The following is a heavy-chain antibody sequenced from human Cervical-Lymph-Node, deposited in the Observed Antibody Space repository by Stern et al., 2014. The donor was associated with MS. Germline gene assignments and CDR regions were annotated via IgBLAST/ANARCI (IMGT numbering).Heavy chain of an antibody. V-gene: IGHV5-51*03. CDR2: LYPGDSDT. CDR1: GYSFTSYW. J-gene: IGHJ4*02. CDR3: ARDRAYDILTGSNFDY. Sequence: EVQLVESGAEVKKPGESLKISCKGSGYSFTSYWIGWVRQMPGKGLEWMGILYPGDSDTRYSPSFQGQVTISADKSISTAYLQWSSLKASDTAMYYCARDRAYDILTGSNFDYWGQGTLVTVSS. D-gene: IGHD3-9*01.